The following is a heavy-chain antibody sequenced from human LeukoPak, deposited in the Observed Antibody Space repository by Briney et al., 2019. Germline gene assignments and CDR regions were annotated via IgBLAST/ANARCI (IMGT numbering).Heavy chain of an antibody. CDR2: IYYTGNT. CDR1: GGSVSSGDHY. D-gene: IGHD3-10*01. J-gene: IGHJ4*02. V-gene: IGHV4-30-4*01. CDR3: ARVGTYGSGSYLSWLDY. Sequence: PSQTLSLTCTVSGGSVSSGDHYWSWIRQPPGKGLEWIGYIYYTGNTYYNPSLKSRVNIAVDTSKNQFSLKLSSVTAADTAVYYCARVGTYGSGSYLSWLDYWGQGTLVTVSS.